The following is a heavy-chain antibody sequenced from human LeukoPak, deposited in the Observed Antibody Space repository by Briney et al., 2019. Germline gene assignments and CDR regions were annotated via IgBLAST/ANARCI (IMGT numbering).Heavy chain of an antibody. Sequence: GGSLRLSCAACGFTFSNAWMSWLRQAPGKGLEWVGRIKSKTDGGTTDYAAPVKGRFTISRDDSKTTLYLQMNSLKTEDTAVYYCTTDGLDIVVVPAAIGPYYYMVVWGKGTTVTVSS. CDR2: IKSKTDGGTT. J-gene: IGHJ6*03. D-gene: IGHD2-2*01. CDR1: GFTFSNAW. CDR3: TTDGLDIVVVPAAIGPYYYMVV. V-gene: IGHV3-15*01.